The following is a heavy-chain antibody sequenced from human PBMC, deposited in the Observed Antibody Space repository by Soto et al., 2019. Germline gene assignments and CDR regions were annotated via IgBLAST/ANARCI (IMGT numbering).Heavy chain of an antibody. Sequence: QVQLVQSGAEVKKPGASVKVSCKASGYTFTSYYMHWVRQAPGQGLERMGIINPSGGSTSYAQKFQGRVTMTRDTSTSTVYMELSSLGSEYTAVYYCAARDFQHWGQGTLVTVSS. CDR1: GYTFTSYY. J-gene: IGHJ1*01. V-gene: IGHV1-46*01. CDR2: INPSGGST. CDR3: AARDFQH.